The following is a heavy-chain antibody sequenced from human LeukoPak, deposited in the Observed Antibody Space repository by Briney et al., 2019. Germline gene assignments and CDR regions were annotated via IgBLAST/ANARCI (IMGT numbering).Heavy chain of an antibody. CDR2: ISWNSGSI. J-gene: IGHJ4*02. Sequence: KPGGSLRLSCAASGFTFDDYAMHWVRQAPGKGLEWVSGISWNSGSIGYADSVKGRFTISRDNAKNSLYLQMNSLRAEDTAVYYCARATWDSWGQGALVTVSS. CDR3: ARATWDS. V-gene: IGHV3-9*01. CDR1: GFTFDDYA.